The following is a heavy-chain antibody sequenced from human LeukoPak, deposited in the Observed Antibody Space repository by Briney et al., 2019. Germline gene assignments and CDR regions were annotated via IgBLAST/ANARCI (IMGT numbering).Heavy chain of an antibody. Sequence: GGSLRLSCAASGFDFNNYAMSRVRQGPGKRLEWVSAMSGSGYHTYYADSDKTYYADSVKGRFTISRDNSKSTVYLHMNNLRLEDTAIYYCAKGAAIDHWGQGTLVTVSS. CDR3: AKGAAIDH. CDR2: MSGSGYHTYYADSDKT. J-gene: IGHJ4*02. CDR1: GFDFNNYA. V-gene: IGHV3-23*01.